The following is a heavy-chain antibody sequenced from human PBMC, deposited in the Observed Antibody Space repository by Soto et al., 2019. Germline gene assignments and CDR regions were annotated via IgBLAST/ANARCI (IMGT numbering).Heavy chain of an antibody. V-gene: IGHV1-46*01. D-gene: IGHD6-6*01. CDR1: GYTFTSYY. J-gene: IGHJ6*02. CDR3: ARDLPPEYSSSFYPDYYGMDV. CDR2: INPSGGST. Sequence: ASVKVSCKASGYTFTSYYMHWVRQAPGQGLEWMGIINPSGGSTSYAQKFQGRVTMTRGTSTSTVYMELSSLRSEDTAVYYCARDLPPEYSSSFYPDYYGMDVWGQGTTVTVSS.